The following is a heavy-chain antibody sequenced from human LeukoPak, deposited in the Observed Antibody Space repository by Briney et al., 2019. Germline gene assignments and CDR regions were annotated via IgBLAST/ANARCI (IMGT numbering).Heavy chain of an antibody. Sequence: SETLSLTCADSGGSLSSYYWSWIRQPPGKGLEWIGYIYYSGSTNYNPSLKSRVTISVDTSKNQFSLKLSSVTAADTAVYYCARDTTIPYISGYWDVWGQGTLATVSS. V-gene: IGHV4-59*01. D-gene: IGHD6-19*01. J-gene: IGHJ4*02. CDR2: IYYSGST. CDR3: ARDTTIPYISGYWDV. CDR1: GGSLSSYY.